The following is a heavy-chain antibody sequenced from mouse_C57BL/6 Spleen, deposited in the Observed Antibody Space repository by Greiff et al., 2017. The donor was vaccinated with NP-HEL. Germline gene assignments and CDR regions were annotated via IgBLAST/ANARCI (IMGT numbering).Heavy chain of an antibody. V-gene: IGHV1-80*01. J-gene: IGHJ2*01. CDR1: GYAFSSYW. Sequence: LQESGAELVKPGASVKISCKASGYAFSSYWMNWVKQRPGKGLEWIGQIYPGDGDTNYNGKFKGKATLTADKSSSTAYMQLSSLTSEDSAVYFCAREGTEYFDYWGQGTTLTVSS. CDR2: IYPGDGDT. CDR3: AREGTEYFDY. D-gene: IGHD3-3*01.